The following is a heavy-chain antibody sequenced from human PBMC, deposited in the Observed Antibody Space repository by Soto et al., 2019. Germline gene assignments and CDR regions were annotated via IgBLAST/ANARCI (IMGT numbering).Heavy chain of an antibody. CDR1: GGSISSSSYY. J-gene: IGHJ4*02. CDR2: IYYSGST. Sequence: SETLSLTCTVSGGSISSSSYYWGWIRQPPGKWLEWIGSIYYSGSTNYNPSLKSRVTISVDNSKDTQYLQMNSLRADDTAVYYCAKGKFHGINTRTDYFDYWGQGTLVTVSS. D-gene: IGHD1-20*01. V-gene: IGHV4-39*02. CDR3: AKGKFHGINTRTDYFDY.